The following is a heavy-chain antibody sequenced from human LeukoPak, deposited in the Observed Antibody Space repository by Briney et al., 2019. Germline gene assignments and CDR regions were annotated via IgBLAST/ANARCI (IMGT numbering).Heavy chain of an antibody. CDR1: GYSISSSIW. CDR3: ARYDIFVGWFDP. Sequence: NPSDTLSLTCAVSGYSISSSIWWGWIRQPPGKGLEWIGYIYYSGSTNYNPSLKSRVTISVDPSKNQFSLKLSSVTAADTAVYFCARYDIFVGWFDPWGQGTLVTVSS. J-gene: IGHJ5*02. CDR2: IYYSGST. V-gene: IGHV4-28*01. D-gene: IGHD3-9*01.